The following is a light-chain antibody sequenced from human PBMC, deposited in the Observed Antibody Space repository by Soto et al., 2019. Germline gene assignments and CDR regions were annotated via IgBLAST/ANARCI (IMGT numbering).Light chain of an antibody. V-gene: IGKV3-20*01. J-gene: IGKJ3*01. CDR3: QQFRSSSFS. CDR1: QSVDSTY. CDR2: DAS. Sequence: EIVLTQSPGTLSLSPGDRATLSCRASQSVDSTYLAGYQQKPGQAPRLLIYDASSRATGIPDRFSGSGSGTDFTVTISRLEEEDFAVYYCQQFRSSSFSFGPGTKVNI.